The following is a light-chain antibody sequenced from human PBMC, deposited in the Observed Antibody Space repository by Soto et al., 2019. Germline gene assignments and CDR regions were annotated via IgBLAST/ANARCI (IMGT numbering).Light chain of an antibody. Sequence: EIVITESPSTLSVPPGERESHPCMASQGISNLLAWYQQKPGQAPKLLVYDASTRASGFPPRFSGSGSGTEFTLTINSLQSEDFAVYYCQQYNNWPLTFGGGTKVDIK. V-gene: IGKV3-15*01. J-gene: IGKJ4*01. CDR3: QQYNNWPLT. CDR1: QGISNL. CDR2: DAS.